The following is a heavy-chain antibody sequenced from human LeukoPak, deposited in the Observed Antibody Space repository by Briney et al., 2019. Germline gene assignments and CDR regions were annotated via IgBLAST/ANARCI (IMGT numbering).Heavy chain of an antibody. CDR3: AKGGYSGYGSWFDP. J-gene: IGHJ5*02. D-gene: IGHD5-12*01. CDR1: GFTFDDYA. Sequence: PGGSLRLSCAASGFTFDDYAMHWVRRAPGKGLEWVSGISWNSGSVAYADSVKGRFTISRDNAKNSLYLQMNSLRAEDTALYYCAKGGYSGYGSWFDPWGQGTLVTVSS. CDR2: ISWNSGSV. V-gene: IGHV3-9*01.